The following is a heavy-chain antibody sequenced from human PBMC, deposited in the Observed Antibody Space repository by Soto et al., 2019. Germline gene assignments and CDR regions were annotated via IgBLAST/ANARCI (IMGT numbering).Heavy chain of an antibody. CDR1: GFTVSSNY. CDR2: IYSGGST. V-gene: IGHV3-53*01. J-gene: IGHJ4*02. D-gene: IGHD3-10*01. CDR3: ARGLVWFGELSGFDY. Sequence: QLVESGGGLIQPGGSLRLSCAASGFTVSSNYMTWVRQAPGKGLEWVSVIYSGGSTYFADSVKGRFTISRDNSKNTVYLQMNSLRAEDTAMYCCARGLVWFGELSGFDYWGQGTLVTVSS.